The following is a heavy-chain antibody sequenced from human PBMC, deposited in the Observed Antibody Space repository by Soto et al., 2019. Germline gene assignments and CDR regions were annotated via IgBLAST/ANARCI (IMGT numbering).Heavy chain of an antibody. D-gene: IGHD6-13*01. CDR2: ISAYNGNT. J-gene: IGHJ4*02. CDR1: GYTFTSYG. CDR3: ARDTAAAAIFDY. Sequence: QVQLVQSGAEVKKHGASVKVSCKASGYTFTSYGISWVRQAPGQGLEWMGWISAYNGNTNYAQKLQGRVTITTDTSTSTVYTELRSLRSDDTSVYYCARDTAAAAIFDYWGQVTLVTVS. V-gene: IGHV1-18*01.